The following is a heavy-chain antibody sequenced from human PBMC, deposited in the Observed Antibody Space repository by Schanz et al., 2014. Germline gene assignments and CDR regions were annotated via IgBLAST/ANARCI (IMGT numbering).Heavy chain of an antibody. CDR3: ARGGPAYYFDD. CDR2: ISYDGSKK. V-gene: IGHV3-30*14. J-gene: IGHJ4*02. CDR1: GFTFSTST. Sequence: VQLVESGGGLVQPGGSLRLSCAASGFTFSTSTMHWVRQAPGKGLEWVGVISYDGSKKSYADSVKGRFTISRDNSKNTVYIQMNSLRAEDTAVYYCARGGPAYYFDDWGQGTLVTVSS.